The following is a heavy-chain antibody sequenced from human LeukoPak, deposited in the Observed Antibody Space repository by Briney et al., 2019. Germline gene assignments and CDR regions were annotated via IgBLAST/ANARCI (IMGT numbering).Heavy chain of an antibody. Sequence: SETLSLTCTVSAYSISSGYYWGWIRQPPGKGLEWIGSIYHSGSTYYNPSLKHRVTIPVDTSKNQFSLKLSSVTAADTAVYYCAKNHDSNDYHTDGAFVVRGQGTMVTVSS. V-gene: IGHV4-38-2*02. D-gene: IGHD3-16*01. CDR2: IYHSGST. J-gene: IGHJ3*01. CDR3: AKNHDSNDYHTDGAFVV. CDR1: AYSISSGYY.